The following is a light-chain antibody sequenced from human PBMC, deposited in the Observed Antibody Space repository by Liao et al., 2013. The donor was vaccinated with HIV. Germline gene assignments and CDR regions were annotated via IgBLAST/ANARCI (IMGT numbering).Light chain of an antibody. CDR3: QVWDSSSDHYV. V-gene: IGLV3-21*04. J-gene: IGLJ1*01. CDR1: NIGSKS. CDR2: YDS. Sequence: SYELTQPPSVSVAPGKTARITCGGNNIGSKSVHWYQQKPGQAPVLVIYYDSDRPSGIPERFSGSNSGNTATLTISRVEAGDEADYYCQVWDSSSDHYVFGTGDQG.